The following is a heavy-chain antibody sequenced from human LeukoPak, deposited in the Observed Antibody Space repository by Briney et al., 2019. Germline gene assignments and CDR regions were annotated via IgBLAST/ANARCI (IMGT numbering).Heavy chain of an antibody. Sequence: ASVKVSCTASGGTFSSYAISWVRQAPGQGLEWMGGIIPIFGTANYAQKFQGRVTITADESTSTAYMELSSLRSEDTAVYYCARDFRNRALSTIVVVTKDYYYYGMDVWGQGTTVTVSS. D-gene: IGHD2-21*02. V-gene: IGHV1-69*13. CDR3: ARDFRNRALSTIVVVTKDYYYYGMDV. CDR1: GGTFSSYA. J-gene: IGHJ6*02. CDR2: IIPIFGTA.